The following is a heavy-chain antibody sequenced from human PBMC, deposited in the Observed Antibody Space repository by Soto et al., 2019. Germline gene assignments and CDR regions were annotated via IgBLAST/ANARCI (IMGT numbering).Heavy chain of an antibody. J-gene: IGHJ4*02. CDR2: ISNDVRNI. V-gene: IGHV3-30*18. CDR3: VKDTLGGMTPVFMPGPD. Sequence: VQLVESGGGVVQPGRSLRLSCAASGLTFSTYGFHWVRQAPGKGLEWVAVISNDVRNIHYAESVKGRFTISRDNSKNTLYLQMNRRRPNDTAVYYCVKDTLGGMTPVFMPGPDWGQGTLVTVSS. D-gene: IGHD2-2*01. CDR1: GLTFSTYG.